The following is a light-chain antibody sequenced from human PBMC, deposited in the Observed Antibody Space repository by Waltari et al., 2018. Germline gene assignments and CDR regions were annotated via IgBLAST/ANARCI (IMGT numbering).Light chain of an antibody. Sequence: DVVMTQSPLSLPVTLGQPAFISCRSSQSLVHSDGNTYLSWFQQRPGQSPRRQIYKVSNRDSGVPDRFSDSGSGTDFTLKISRVEAEDVGVYYFMQGTHWPPWTFGQGTKVEIQ. CDR2: KVS. V-gene: IGKV2-30*02. CDR1: QSLVHSDGNTY. CDR3: MQGTHWPPWT. J-gene: IGKJ1*01.